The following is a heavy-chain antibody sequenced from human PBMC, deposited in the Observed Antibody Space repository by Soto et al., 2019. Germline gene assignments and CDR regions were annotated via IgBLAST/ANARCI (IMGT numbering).Heavy chain of an antibody. D-gene: IGHD1-1*01. CDR3: ARGRVDGAVSGTTFWLPMDV. CDR1: GGTFSSYA. V-gene: IGHV1-69*01. Sequence: QVQLVQSGAEVKKPGSSVKVSCKASGGTFSSYAISWVRQAPGQGLEWMGGIIPIFGTANYAQKFQGRVTITADESTSTAYMELSSLRSEDTAVYYCARGRVDGAVSGTTFWLPMDVWGQGTTVTVSS. CDR2: IIPIFGTA. J-gene: IGHJ6*02.